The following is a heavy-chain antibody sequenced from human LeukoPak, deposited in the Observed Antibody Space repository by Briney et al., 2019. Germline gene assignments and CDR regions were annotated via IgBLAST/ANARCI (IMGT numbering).Heavy chain of an antibody. V-gene: IGHV1-46*01. CDR1: GYTFTSYF. J-gene: IGHJ4*02. CDR2: INPSGGGT. CDR3: AREWGGQPERIDY. Sequence: ASVKVSCKASGYTFTSYFMHWVRQAPGQGLEWMGIINPSGGGTSYAQKFQGRVTMTRDTSTSTVYMELSSLRSEDTAVYYCAREWGGQPERIDYWGQGTLVTVSS. D-gene: IGHD3-16*01.